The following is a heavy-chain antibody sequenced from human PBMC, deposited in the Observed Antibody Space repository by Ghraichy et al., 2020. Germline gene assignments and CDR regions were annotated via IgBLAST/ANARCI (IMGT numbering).Heavy chain of an antibody. CDR2: IYSGGST. CDR3: ATSLNTPMVYHY. D-gene: IGHD5-18*01. CDR1: GFTVSSNY. J-gene: IGHJ4*02. Sequence: GGSLRLSCAASGFTVSSNYMNWVRQAPGKGLEWVSIIYSGGSTYYADSVKGRFTISRDNSKNTLYLQMDSLRAEDTAVYYCATSLNTPMVYHYWGQGTLVTVSS. V-gene: IGHV3-66*01.